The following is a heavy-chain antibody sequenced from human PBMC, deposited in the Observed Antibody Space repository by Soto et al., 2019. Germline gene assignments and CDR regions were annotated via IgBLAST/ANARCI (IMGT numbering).Heavy chain of an antibody. J-gene: IGHJ5*02. Sequence: SETLSLTCTVSGGSVSSGRYYWSWIRQTPGKELQWIANIFFTGTTNYNPALQSRVTLSVDSSRNQFSLKLSSVTAADTAVYYCVRESAASGPNWFDTWGPGTLVTVSS. D-gene: IGHD6-13*01. CDR2: IFFTGTT. CDR1: GGSVSSGRYY. CDR3: VRESAASGPNWFDT. V-gene: IGHV4-61*01.